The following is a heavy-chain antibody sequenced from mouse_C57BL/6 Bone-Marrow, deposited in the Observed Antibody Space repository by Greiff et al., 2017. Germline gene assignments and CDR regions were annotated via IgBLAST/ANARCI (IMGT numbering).Heavy chain of an antibody. CDR2: IYPRSGNT. CDR3: ARDLTTVVTLGYFDY. J-gene: IGHJ2*01. CDR1: GYTFTSYG. Sequence: QVQLKQSGAELARPGASVKLSCKASGYTFTSYGISWVKQRTGQGLEWIGEIYPRSGNTYYNEKFKGKATLTADKSSSTAYMELRRLTSEDSAVYGCARDLTTVVTLGYFDYWGQGTTLTVSS. D-gene: IGHD1-1*01. V-gene: IGHV1-81*01.